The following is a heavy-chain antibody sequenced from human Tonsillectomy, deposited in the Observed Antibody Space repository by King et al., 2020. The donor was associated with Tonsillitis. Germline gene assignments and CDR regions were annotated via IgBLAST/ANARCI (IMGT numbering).Heavy chain of an antibody. D-gene: IGHD6-6*01. CDR2: IKSKTVGETT. J-gene: IGHJ4*02. V-gene: IGHV3-15*01. CDR1: GFTLSTVY. CDR3: ATESLASRSWTFDY. Sequence: VQLVESGGGLVEPGGSLRLSCAASGFTLSTVYISWLRQAPGKGLEWVGRIKSKTVGETTEYAAPVKGRFIISRDDSKNMMYVQMNSLKTEDTAVYYCATESLASRSWTFDYWGQGALVTVSS.